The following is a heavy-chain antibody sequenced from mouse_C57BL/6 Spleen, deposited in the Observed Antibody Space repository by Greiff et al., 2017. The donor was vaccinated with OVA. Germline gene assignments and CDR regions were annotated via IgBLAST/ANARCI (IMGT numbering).Heavy chain of an antibody. CDR1: GFSFNTYA. V-gene: IGHV10-1*01. CDR3: VRHELYSNYFAY. CDR2: IRSKSNNYAT. D-gene: IGHD2-5*01. Sequence: EVQRVESGGGLVQPKGSLKLSCAASGFSFNTYAMNWVRQAPGKGLEWVARIRSKSNNYATYYADSVKDRFTISRDDSESMLYLQMNNLKTEDTAMYYCVRHELYSNYFAYWGQGTLVTVSA. J-gene: IGHJ3*01.